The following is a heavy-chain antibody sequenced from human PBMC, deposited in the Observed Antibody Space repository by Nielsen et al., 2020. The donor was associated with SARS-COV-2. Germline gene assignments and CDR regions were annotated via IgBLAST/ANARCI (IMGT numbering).Heavy chain of an antibody. CDR2: ISGSGGST. CDR1: GFTFSSYA. D-gene: IGHD3-3*01. CDR3: ARDRGSGYYYGPNWFDP. J-gene: IGHJ5*02. Sequence: GESLKISCAASGFTFSSYAMSWVRQAPGKGLEWVSAISGSGGSTYYADSVKGRFTISRDNSKNTLYLQMNSLRAEDTAVYYCARDRGSGYYYGPNWFDPGAREPWSPSPQ. V-gene: IGHV3-23*01.